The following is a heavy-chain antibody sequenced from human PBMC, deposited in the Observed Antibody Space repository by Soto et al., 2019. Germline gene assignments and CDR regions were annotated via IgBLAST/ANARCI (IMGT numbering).Heavy chain of an antibody. D-gene: IGHD4-17*01. CDR1: GYSFTSYW. CDR3: ARFNDYGDYFDY. CDR2: IDPSDSYT. V-gene: IGHV5-10-1*01. J-gene: IGHJ4*02. Sequence: GESLKISCKGSGYSFTSYWISWVRQMPGKGLEWMGRIDPSDSYTNYSPSFQGHVTISANKSISTAYLQWSSLKASDTAMYYCARFNDYGDYFDYCGQGTLVTVSS.